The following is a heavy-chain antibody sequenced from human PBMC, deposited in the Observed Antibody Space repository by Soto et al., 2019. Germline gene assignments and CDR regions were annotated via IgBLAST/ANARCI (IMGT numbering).Heavy chain of an antibody. J-gene: IGHJ6*04. CDR3: ERDHYVDTDMVTEYYYYGMDV. CDR1: GGSISSYY. V-gene: IGHV4-4*07. CDR2: IYTSGST. Sequence: SETLYRTCTVSGGSISSYYWSWIRQPAGKGLECIGRIYTSGSTNYNPSLKSRVTMSVDTSKKQFSLKLSSVTAADTAVYYCERDHYVDTDMVTEYYYYGMDVLGKGTTVTVSS. D-gene: IGHD5-18*01.